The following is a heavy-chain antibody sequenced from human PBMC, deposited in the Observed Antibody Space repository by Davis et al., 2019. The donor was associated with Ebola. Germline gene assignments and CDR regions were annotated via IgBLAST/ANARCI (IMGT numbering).Heavy chain of an antibody. CDR3: ARRGIAVAGGGYYYYYYGMDV. CDR2: ISSNGGST. Sequence: GESLKISCAASGFTFSSYAMHWVRQAPGKGLEYVSAISSNGGSTYYANSVKGRFTISRDNSKNTLYLQMGSLRAEDMAVYYCARRGIAVAGGGYYYYYYGMDVWGQGTTVTVSS. CDR1: GFTFSSYA. V-gene: IGHV3-64*01. D-gene: IGHD6-19*01. J-gene: IGHJ6*02.